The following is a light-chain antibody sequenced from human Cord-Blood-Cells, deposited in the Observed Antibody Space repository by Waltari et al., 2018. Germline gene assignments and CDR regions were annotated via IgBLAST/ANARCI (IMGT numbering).Light chain of an antibody. CDR2: DVS. V-gene: IGLV2-14*01. J-gene: IGLJ2*01. CDR3: SSYTSSSTPVV. Sequence: QSALTQPASVSGSPGQSITISCTGTSSDVGGYKYVSWYQPHPGKAPKLMIYDVSNRPSGVSNRFSGSKSGNTASLTISGLQAEDEADYYCSSYTSSSTPVVFGGGTKLTVL. CDR1: SSDVGGYKY.